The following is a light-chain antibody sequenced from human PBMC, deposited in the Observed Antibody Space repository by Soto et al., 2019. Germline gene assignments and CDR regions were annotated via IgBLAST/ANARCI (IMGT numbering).Light chain of an antibody. CDR1: SSDVGGYNY. CDR3: SSYTSSDTWV. Sequence: QSVLTQPASVSGSPGQSITISCTGTSSDVGGYNYVSWCQQHPGKAPKVMIYDVSNRPSGVSNRFSGSKSGNTASLTISGLQAEDEADYYCSSYTSSDTWVFGGATKLTVL. J-gene: IGLJ3*02. V-gene: IGLV2-14*01. CDR2: DVS.